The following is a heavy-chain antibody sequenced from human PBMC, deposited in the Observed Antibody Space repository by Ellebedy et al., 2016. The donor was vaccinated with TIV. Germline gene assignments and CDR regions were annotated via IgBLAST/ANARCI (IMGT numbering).Heavy chain of an antibody. Sequence: GESLKISXAASGFTFSSYWMSWVRQTPGKGLEWVANIKRDGSEKYYVDSVKGRFTISRDNAKNSLYLQMNSLRAEDTAVYYCARLQMTTTFNWFDPWGQGTLVTVSS. CDR1: GFTFSSYW. V-gene: IGHV3-7*03. D-gene: IGHD4-17*01. CDR3: ARLQMTTTFNWFDP. J-gene: IGHJ5*02. CDR2: IKRDGSEK.